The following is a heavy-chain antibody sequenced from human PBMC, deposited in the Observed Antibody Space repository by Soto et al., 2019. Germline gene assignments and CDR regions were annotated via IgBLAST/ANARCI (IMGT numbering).Heavy chain of an antibody. CDR2: IIPIFGTA. CDR3: ARSITMVRGGYYGMDV. D-gene: IGHD3-10*01. Sequence: GASVKVSCKASGVTFSSYAISWVRQAPGQGLEWMGGIIPIFGTANYAQKFQGRVTITADESTSTAYMELSSLRSEDTAVYYCARSITMVRGGYYGMDVWGQGTTVTVSS. J-gene: IGHJ6*02. V-gene: IGHV1-69*13. CDR1: GVTFSSYA.